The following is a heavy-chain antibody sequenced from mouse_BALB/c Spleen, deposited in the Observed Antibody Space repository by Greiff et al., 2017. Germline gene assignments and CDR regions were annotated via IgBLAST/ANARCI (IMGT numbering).Heavy chain of an antibody. CDR3: AKQEEGYDYYFDY. CDR1: GFNIKDTY. D-gene: IGHD2-4*01. V-gene: IGHV14-3*02. J-gene: IGHJ2*01. CDR2: IDPANDNT. Sequence: VQLKQSGAELVKPGASVKLSCTASGFNIKDTYMHWVKQRPEQGLEWIGRIDPANDNTKYDPKFQGKATITADTSSNTAYLQLSSLTSEDTAVYYCAKQEEGYDYYFDYWGQGTTLTVSS.